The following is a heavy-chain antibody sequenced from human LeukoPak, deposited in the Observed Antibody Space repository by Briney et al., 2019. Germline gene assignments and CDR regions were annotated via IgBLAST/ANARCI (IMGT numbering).Heavy chain of an antibody. V-gene: IGHV3-23*01. CDR3: AKDHWLSQIDY. CDR1: GFTFSSYA. CDR2: ISGSGGST. Sequence: GGSLRLSCAASGFTFSSYAMSWVRQAPGKGLEWVSAISGSGGSTYYADSVKGRFTISRDNSKNTLYLQMNSLRVEDTAVYYSAKDHWLSQIDYWGQGTLVTVSS. D-gene: IGHD3-9*01. J-gene: IGHJ4*02.